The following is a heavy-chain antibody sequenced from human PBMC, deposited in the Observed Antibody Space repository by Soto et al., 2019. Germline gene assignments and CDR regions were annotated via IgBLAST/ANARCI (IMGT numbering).Heavy chain of an antibody. CDR2: VNPDSGKT. CDR1: GYTIITYD. J-gene: IGHJ5*02. V-gene: IGHV1-8*01. CDR3: ARGNWFDH. Sequence: QVQLVQSGAEVKKPGASVKVSCKASGYTIITYDIKWVREATGQGLEWVGWVNPDSGKTDYARKFQGRVTMTRNTSISTVYMELSVLRSEDTAVYYCARGNWFDHWGQGTLVTVSS.